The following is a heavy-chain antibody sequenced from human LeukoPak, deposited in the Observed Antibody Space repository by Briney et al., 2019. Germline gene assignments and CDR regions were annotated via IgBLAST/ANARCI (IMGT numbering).Heavy chain of an antibody. CDR3: AKVKQWLVRGYYYYGMDV. V-gene: IGHV3-23*01. D-gene: IGHD6-19*01. CDR1: GFTFSSYA. Sequence: GGSLRLSCAASGFTFSSYAMSWVRQAPGKGLEWVSAISGSGGSTYYADSVKGRFTISRDNSKNTLYLQMNSLRAEDTAVYYCAKVKQWLVRGYYYYGMDVWGKGTMVTVSS. CDR2: ISGSGGST. J-gene: IGHJ6*04.